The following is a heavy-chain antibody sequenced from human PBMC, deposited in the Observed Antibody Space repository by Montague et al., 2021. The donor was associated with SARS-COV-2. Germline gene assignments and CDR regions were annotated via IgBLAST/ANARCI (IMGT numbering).Heavy chain of an antibody. J-gene: IGHJ4*02. V-gene: IGHV4-34*01. CDR3: ARWDPQTLTLIGLRGKSASDY. CDR1: GGPFSGYY. CDR2: INHSGTT. Sequence: SETLSLTCAVYGGPFSGYYWTWIRQSPGKGLEWIAEINHSGTTNYNFNPSLRSRVTTSVDTSKSQFSLKLSSVTAADTGVYYCARWDPQTLTLIGLRGKSASDYWGQGTLVTVSS. D-gene: IGHD4-23*01.